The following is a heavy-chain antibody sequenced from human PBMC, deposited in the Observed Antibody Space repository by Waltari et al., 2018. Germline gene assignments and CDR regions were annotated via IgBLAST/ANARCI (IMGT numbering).Heavy chain of an antibody. D-gene: IGHD6-6*01. CDR3: ARGRAKQLRRGGFDY. CDR1: GFTFSSYA. V-gene: IGHV3-23*01. Sequence: EVQLLESGGGLVQPGGSLRLSCAASGFTFSSYAMSWVRQAPGKGLEWVSAISGSGGSTYYADSVKGRFTISRDNAKNTLYLQMNSLRAEDTAVYYCARGRAKQLRRGGFDYWGQGTLVTVSS. CDR2: ISGSGGST. J-gene: IGHJ4*02.